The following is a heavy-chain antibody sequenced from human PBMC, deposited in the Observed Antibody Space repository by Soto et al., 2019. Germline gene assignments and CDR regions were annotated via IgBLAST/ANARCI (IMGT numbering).Heavy chain of an antibody. D-gene: IGHD2-21*01. CDR1: GDSLSSLRYY. V-gene: IGHV4-31*03. CDR2: IYHSGST. J-gene: IGHJ4*02. CDR3: ASFNDRSEPDAILY. Sequence: SETLSLTCTVSGDSLSSLRYYWSWIRQHPGKGLEWIGYIYHSGSTYYNPSLKSRLTISIDTSKNQFSLNLSSVTAADTAVYYCASFNDRSEPDAILYWGQGTLVTVSS.